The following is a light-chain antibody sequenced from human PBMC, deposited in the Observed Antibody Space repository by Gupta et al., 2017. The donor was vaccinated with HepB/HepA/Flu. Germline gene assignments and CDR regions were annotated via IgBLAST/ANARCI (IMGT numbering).Light chain of an antibody. J-gene: IGKJ1*01. V-gene: IGKV3-15*01. CDR3: HQYNNWLWT. Sequence: EIVLTQSPATLSMSPGERVILTCRASQTIGNSIAWYQVKPGQAPRLLIYRAATRDTDVPARFSGSGSGTMFTLTISSLQSEDCALYYCHQYNNWLWTFGQGTKVDIK. CDR2: RAA. CDR1: QTIGNS.